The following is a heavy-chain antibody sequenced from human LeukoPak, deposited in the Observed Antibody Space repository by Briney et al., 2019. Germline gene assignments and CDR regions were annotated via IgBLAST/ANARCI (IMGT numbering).Heavy chain of an antibody. V-gene: IGHV5-51*01. J-gene: IGHJ4*02. CDR3: ARRSCYYDSSGYSIDY. CDR1: GYSFTRYW. CDR2: IYPGDSDT. D-gene: IGHD3-22*01. Sequence: GESLKISCKGSGYSFTRYWIGWVRQMPGKGLEWMGIIYPGDSDTTYSPSFQGQVTISADKSISTAYLQWSSLKASDTAMYYCARRSCYYDSSGYSIDYWGQGTLVTVSS.